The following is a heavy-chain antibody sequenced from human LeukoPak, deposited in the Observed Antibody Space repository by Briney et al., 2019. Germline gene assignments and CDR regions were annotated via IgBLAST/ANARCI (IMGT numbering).Heavy chain of an antibody. CDR3: ARRFRD. V-gene: IGHV3-48*03. D-gene: IGHD5-24*01. CDR1: GLTFSGFE. J-gene: IGHJ4*02. Sequence: GGSLRLSCVGSGLTFSGFEMNWARQAPGKGLEWVSYIRGDSSTKTYADSVKGRFTISRDNAKNALYLQMNSLRTEDTAIYYCARRFRDWGQGTLVTVSS. CDR2: IRGDSSTK.